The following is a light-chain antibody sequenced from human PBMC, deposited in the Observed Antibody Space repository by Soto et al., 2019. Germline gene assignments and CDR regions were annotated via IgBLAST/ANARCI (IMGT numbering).Light chain of an antibody. V-gene: IGKV3-20*01. J-gene: IGKJ1*01. CDR1: QSVSANY. CDR3: QQYGSSPRT. Sequence: EIVLTQSPGTLSLSPGERATLSCRASQSVSANYLAWYQQKPGQAPRLLIYGASSRATGIPDRFSGSGSGTDFTLTISRLEPEDFVVYCCQQYGSSPRTFGQGTRVEIK. CDR2: GAS.